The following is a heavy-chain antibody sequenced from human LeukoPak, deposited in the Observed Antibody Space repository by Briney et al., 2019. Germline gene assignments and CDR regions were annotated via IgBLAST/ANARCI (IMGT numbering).Heavy chain of an antibody. V-gene: IGHV1-2*02. D-gene: IGHD6-19*01. Sequence: ASVKVSCQASGYTFTRYYMHWVRQPPGQGLEGVGWLNPNSGCTNYAQKYQGRVTMTRATSISTAYMDLSRLRSDETAVYYCARDSDSSGWYWINWFDPWGQGTLVTVSS. CDR2: LNPNSGCT. CDR1: GYTFTRYY. J-gene: IGHJ5*02. CDR3: ARDSDSSGWYWINWFDP.